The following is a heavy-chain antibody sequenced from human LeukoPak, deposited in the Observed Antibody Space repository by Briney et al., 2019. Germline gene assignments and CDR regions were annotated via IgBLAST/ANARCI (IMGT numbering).Heavy chain of an antibody. Sequence: GESLKISCKGSGYSFTSYWIAWVRQMPGKGLEWMGIVYPGDSDTRYSPSFQGQVTISADKSISTAYLQWSSLRASDTAMYYCARRRDTSMMNPLFHPFDYWGQGTLVPVSS. CDR1: GYSFTSYW. D-gene: IGHD5-18*01. V-gene: IGHV5-51*01. J-gene: IGHJ4*02. CDR2: VYPGDSDT. CDR3: ARRRDTSMMNPLFHPFDY.